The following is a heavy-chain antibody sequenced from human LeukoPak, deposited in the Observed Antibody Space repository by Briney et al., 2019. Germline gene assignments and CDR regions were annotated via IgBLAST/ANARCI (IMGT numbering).Heavy chain of an antibody. V-gene: IGHV4-59*01. Sequence: PSETLSLTCTVSGGSISTYYWSWIRQPPGKGLEWIGYIYYSGSTNYNPSLKSRVTISVDTSKNQFSLKLSSVTAADTAVYYCARELYSSSWSRVFDIWGQGTMVTVSS. CDR3: ARELYSSSWSRVFDI. J-gene: IGHJ3*02. CDR1: GGSISTYY. D-gene: IGHD6-13*01. CDR2: IYYSGST.